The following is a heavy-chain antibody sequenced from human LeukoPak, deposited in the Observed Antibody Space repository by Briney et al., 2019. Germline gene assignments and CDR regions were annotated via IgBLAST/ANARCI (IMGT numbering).Heavy chain of an antibody. CDR3: AKGSVAGTAHYFDY. D-gene: IGHD6-19*01. CDR2: ISGRGVTT. J-gene: IGHJ4*02. CDR1: GFIFSTYA. V-gene: IGHV3-23*01. Sequence: QPGGSLRLSCAACGFIFSTYAMSWVRQAPGKGLEWVSAISGRGVTTYYADSVNGRFTFSRDNSKKTLYLQMNSLRAEDTAVYYCAKGSVAGTAHYFDYWGQGTLVTVSS.